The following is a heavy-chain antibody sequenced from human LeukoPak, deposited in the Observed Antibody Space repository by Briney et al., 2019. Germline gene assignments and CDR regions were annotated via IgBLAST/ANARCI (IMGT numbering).Heavy chain of an antibody. CDR1: GGSFNNYY. CDR3: ARLGPNWFDP. D-gene: IGHD3-10*01. J-gene: IGHJ5*02. V-gene: IGHV4-34*01. Sequence: SETLSLTCAVYGGSFNNYYWTWIRQPSGKGLEWIGEINHGGSTKYNPSIKSRVTISVETSKNQFSLQLPSVTAADTAVYYCARLGPNWFDPWGQGTLVPVSS. CDR2: INHGGST.